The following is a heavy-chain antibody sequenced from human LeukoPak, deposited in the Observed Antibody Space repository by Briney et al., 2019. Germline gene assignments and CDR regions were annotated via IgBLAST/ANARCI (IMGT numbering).Heavy chain of an antibody. CDR1: GFTSTDSA. V-gene: IGHV3-73*01. Sequence: GGSLKLSCAASGFTSTDSAVHWGRQASGKGLEWVGRIRSRTNNYATSYAASLRGKFTISRDDSHDTVYLQMRGRKAEDTAVYYCTRLEAVPGSNSYYNYMDVWGKGTAVTVSS. D-gene: IGHD6-19*01. CDR3: TRLEAVPGSNSYYNYMDV. CDR2: IRSRTNNYAT. J-gene: IGHJ6*03.